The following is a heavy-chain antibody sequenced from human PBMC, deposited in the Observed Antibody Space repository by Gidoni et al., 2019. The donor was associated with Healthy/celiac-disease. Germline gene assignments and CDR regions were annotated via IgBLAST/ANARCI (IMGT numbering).Heavy chain of an antibody. V-gene: IGHV1-2*02. Sequence: QVQLVQSGAEVKKPGASVKVSCKASGYTFTGYYMHWVRQAPGQGLEWMGWINPNSGGTNYAQKFQGRVTMTRDTSISTAYMELSRLRSDDTAVYYCARELKGGAAAGWFKNWFDPWGQGTLVTVSS. J-gene: IGHJ5*02. CDR3: ARELKGGAAAGWFKNWFDP. CDR1: GYTFTGYY. D-gene: IGHD6-13*01. CDR2: INPNSGGT.